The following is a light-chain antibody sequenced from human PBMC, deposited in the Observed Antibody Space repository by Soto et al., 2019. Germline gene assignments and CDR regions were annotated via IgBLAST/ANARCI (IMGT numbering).Light chain of an antibody. J-gene: IGKJ1*01. CDR3: QQCNSWPRT. V-gene: IGKV3-15*01. Sequence: EIVMTQSPATLSVSPGERATLSCRASQSVSSNLAWYQLKPGQAPKLLIYGASTRATGIPARFSGSGSGTEFTLTISSLQSEDFAIYFCQQCNSWPRTFGQGTRVEIK. CDR2: GAS. CDR1: QSVSSN.